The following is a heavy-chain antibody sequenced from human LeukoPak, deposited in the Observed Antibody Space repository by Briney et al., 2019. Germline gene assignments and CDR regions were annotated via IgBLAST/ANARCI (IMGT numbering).Heavy chain of an antibody. CDR2: ISGSGGST. CDR1: GFTFSSYA. V-gene: IGHV3-23*01. CDR3: ARVGYYGSGSRGWFDP. D-gene: IGHD3-10*01. Sequence: GGSLRLSCAASGFTFSSYAMSWVRQAPGKGLEWVSAISGSGGSTYYADSVKGRFTISRDNSKNTLYLQMNSLRAEDTAVYYCARVGYYGSGSRGWFDPWGQGTLVTVSS. J-gene: IGHJ5*02.